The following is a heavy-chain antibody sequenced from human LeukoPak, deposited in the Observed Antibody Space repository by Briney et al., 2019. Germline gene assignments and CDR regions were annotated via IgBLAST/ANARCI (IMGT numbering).Heavy chain of an antibody. CDR3: ARGKSSSWYYFDY. CDR2: IYYSGST. J-gene: IGHJ4*02. Sequence: SETLSLTCTVSGGSISTYYWSWIRQPPGKGLEWIGYIYYSGSTNYNPSLKSRVTISVDTSKNHFSLKLRSVTAADTAVYYWARGKSSSWYYFDYWGQGTLVTVSS. CDR1: GGSISTYY. D-gene: IGHD6-13*01. V-gene: IGHV4-59*01.